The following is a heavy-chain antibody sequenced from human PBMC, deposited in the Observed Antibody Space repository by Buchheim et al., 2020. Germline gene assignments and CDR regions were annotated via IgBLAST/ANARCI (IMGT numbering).Heavy chain of an antibody. V-gene: IGHV3-33*01. Sequence: QVQLVESGGGVVQPGRSLRLSCAASGFTFSSYGMHWVRQAPGKGLEWVAVIWYDGSNKYYADSVKGRFTISRDNSKNTRYLQMNSLRAEDTAVYYCARDGQLGYWYFDLWGRGTL. CDR2: IWYDGSNK. D-gene: IGHD6-6*01. CDR3: ARDGQLGYWYFDL. J-gene: IGHJ2*01. CDR1: GFTFSSYG.